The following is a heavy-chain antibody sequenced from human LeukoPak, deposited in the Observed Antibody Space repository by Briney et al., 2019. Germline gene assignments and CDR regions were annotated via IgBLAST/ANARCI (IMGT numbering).Heavy chain of an antibody. CDR3: TRDDYGSGDWGPDY. CDR1: GLTLSAYG. J-gene: IGHJ4*02. D-gene: IGHD3-10*01. Sequence: GGSLRLSCAASGLTLSAYGMHWVRQAPGKGLEWVAVISSDESNKNYGDSVKGRFTISRDNSKNTLYLQMNSLRVEDTAVYYCTRDDYGSGDWGPDYWGQGTLVTVSS. V-gene: IGHV3-30*03. CDR2: ISSDESNK.